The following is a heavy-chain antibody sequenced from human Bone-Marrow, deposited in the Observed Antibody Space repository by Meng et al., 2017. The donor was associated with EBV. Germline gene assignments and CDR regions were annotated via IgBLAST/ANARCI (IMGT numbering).Heavy chain of an antibody. CDR1: GGSFSGYY. CDR2: INHSGST. CDR3: GRGPLEWEPRGEDY. V-gene: IGHV4-34*01. Sequence: QVTLKQCGAGLLKPSETLSLTCAVYGGSFSGYYWSWIRQPPGKGLEWIGEINHSGSTNYNPSLKSRVTISVDTSKNQFSLKLSSVTAADTAVYYCGRGPLEWEPRGEDYWGQGTLVTVSS. J-gene: IGHJ4*02. D-gene: IGHD1-26*01.